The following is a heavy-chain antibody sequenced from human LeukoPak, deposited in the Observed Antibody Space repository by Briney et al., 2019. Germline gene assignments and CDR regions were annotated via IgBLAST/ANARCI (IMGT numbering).Heavy chain of an antibody. CDR3: AKYYAPRRRFFDS. V-gene: IGHV3-23*01. Sequence: GGSLRLSCAATGFTFSGYAMSWVRQAPGKGPEWVSSISGGGGDTYYADSVKGRFTVSRDDSKKTLYLQMSSLRAEDTALFYCAKYYAPRRRFFDSWGQGTPVTVSS. D-gene: IGHD3-10*01. J-gene: IGHJ4*02. CDR2: ISGGGGDT. CDR1: GFTFSGYA.